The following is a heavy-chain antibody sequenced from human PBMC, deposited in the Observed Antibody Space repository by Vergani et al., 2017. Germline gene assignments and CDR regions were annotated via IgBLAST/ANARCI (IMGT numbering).Heavy chain of an antibody. CDR2: IYYSGST. Sequence: QLQLQESGPGLVKPSATLSLTCSFSGASIRSSNYYWGWIRQPPGKGLEWIASIYYSGSTYYNPSLKSRVTISVDTSKNQFSLKLSSVTAADTAVYFCARHSXVEWLVKLGWIDPWGQGILVTVSS. D-gene: IGHD6-19*01. CDR1: GASIRSSNYY. J-gene: IGHJ5*02. CDR3: ARHSXVEWLVKLGWIDP. V-gene: IGHV4-39*01.